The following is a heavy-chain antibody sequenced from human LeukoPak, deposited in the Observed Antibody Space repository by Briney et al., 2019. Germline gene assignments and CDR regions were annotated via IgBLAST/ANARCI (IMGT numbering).Heavy chain of an antibody. CDR2: IYYSGST. J-gene: IGHJ4*02. CDR1: GGSISSYY. CDR3: ARELGSGSSFDY. D-gene: IGHD1-26*01. Sequence: SETLSLTCTVSGGSISSYYWSWIRQPPGKGLEWIGYIYYSGSTNYNPSLKSRVTISVDTSKNQFSLKLSSVTAADTAVYYCARELGSGSSFDYWGQGTLVTVSS. V-gene: IGHV4-59*01.